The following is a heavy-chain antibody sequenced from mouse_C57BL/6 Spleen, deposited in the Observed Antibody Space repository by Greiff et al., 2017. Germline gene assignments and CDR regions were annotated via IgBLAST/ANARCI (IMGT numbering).Heavy chain of an antibody. CDR1: GYAFSSSW. J-gene: IGHJ2*01. D-gene: IGHD2-4*01. CDR3: ARRDDYDGFDY. Sequence: QVQLQQSGPELVKPGASVKISCKASGYAFSSSWMNWVKQRPGKGLEWIGRIYPGDGDTNYNGKFKGKATLTADKSSSTAYMQLSSLTSEDSAVYFCARRDDYDGFDYWGQGTTLTVSS. V-gene: IGHV1-82*01. CDR2: IYPGDGDT.